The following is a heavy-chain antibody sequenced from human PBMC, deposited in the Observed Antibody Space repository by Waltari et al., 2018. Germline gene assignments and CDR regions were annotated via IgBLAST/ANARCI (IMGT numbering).Heavy chain of an antibody. CDR2: IYTSENT. CDR3: ARENRGRSYSHFDY. D-gene: IGHD1-26*01. Sequence: QVQLQESGPGLVKPSETLSLTCTVSGGSISNYFWSWIRQPAGKGLEWIGRIYTSENTTYNPSLKIRVTMSVDTSKNQFSLKLNSVTAADTAVYYCARENRGRSYSHFDYWGQGTLVTVSS. V-gene: IGHV4-4*07. J-gene: IGHJ4*02. CDR1: GGSISNYF.